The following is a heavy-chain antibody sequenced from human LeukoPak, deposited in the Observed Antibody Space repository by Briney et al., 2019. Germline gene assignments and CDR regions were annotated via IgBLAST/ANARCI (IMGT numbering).Heavy chain of an antibody. V-gene: IGHV4-34*01. CDR3: ARADYGLKYCFDY. D-gene: IGHD4-17*01. CDR2: INHRGST. CDR1: GGSSFGTY. J-gene: IGHJ4*02. Sequence: AGTPSNTSGVDGGSSFGTYWTCIRHPPGEGPERIGEINHRGSTSYNPSLKSRLTISVDTSKNQFSLRLSCVSAADTAVYCCARADYGLKYCFDYWGQCTLLSVSS.